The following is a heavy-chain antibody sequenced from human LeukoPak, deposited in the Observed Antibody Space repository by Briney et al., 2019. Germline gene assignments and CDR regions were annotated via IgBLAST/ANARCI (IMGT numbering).Heavy chain of an antibody. CDR2: ISAYNGNT. J-gene: IGHJ4*02. Sequence: ASVKVSCKASGYTFTSYGISWVRQAPGQGLEWMGWISAYNGNTNYAQKLQGRVTMTTDTSTSTAYMELRSLRSDDTAVYYCARGGQKEYYDYVWGSYRLDYWGQGTLVTVSS. V-gene: IGHV1-18*01. D-gene: IGHD3-16*02. CDR1: GYTFTSYG. CDR3: ARGGQKEYYDYVWGSYRLDY.